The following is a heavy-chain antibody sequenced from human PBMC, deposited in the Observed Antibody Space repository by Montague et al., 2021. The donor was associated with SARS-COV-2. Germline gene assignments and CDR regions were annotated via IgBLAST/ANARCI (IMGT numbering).Heavy chain of an antibody. Sequence: SETLSLTCTVSGGSISSYYWSWIRQPPGKGLEWIGYIYYSGSTXXXPSXXXRVTISVDTSKNQFSLKLSSVTAADTAVYYCARGSHYYDSSGYYFDYWGQGTLVTVSS. D-gene: IGHD3-22*01. CDR3: ARGSHYYDSSGYYFDY. V-gene: IGHV4-59*01. CDR2: IYYSGST. CDR1: GGSISSYY. J-gene: IGHJ4*02.